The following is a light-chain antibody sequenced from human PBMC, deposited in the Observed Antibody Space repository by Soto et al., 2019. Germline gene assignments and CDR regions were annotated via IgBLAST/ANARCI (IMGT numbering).Light chain of an antibody. CDR2: GAF. Sequence: TQSPSSLSASVGDRVTFACRASQGIANYLNWFQQKPGQAPRLLIYGAFNRATGIPARFSGSGSGTDFTLTISSLEPEDAAVYYCQQRNVWPPVTFGQGTRLEIK. V-gene: IGKV3-11*01. CDR1: QGIANY. J-gene: IGKJ5*01. CDR3: QQRNVWPPVT.